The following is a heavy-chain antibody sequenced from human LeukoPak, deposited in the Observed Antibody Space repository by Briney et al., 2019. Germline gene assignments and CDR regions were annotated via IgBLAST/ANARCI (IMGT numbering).Heavy chain of an antibody. CDR1: GFSLSTSGMC. CDR3: ARRGYDSAGTQYYFDH. J-gene: IGHJ4*02. Sequence: SGPTLVNPTQTLTLTCTFSGFSLSTSGMCVNWIRQPPGKALEWLARVGWDDDKYYSTSLRARLIISKDTSKNQVVLTMTNMDPVDTATYYCARRGYDSAGTQYYFDHWGQGIMVTASS. CDR2: VGWDDDK. D-gene: IGHD5-12*01. V-gene: IGHV2-70*11.